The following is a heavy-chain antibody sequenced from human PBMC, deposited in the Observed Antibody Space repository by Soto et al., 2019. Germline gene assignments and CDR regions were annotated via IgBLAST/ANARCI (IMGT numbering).Heavy chain of an antibody. CDR3: AGHGGHWLNWLDP. CDR2: ISSSSSTI. V-gene: IGHV3-48*01. CDR1: GFTFSSYD. J-gene: IGHJ5*02. D-gene: IGHD6-19*01. Sequence: EVQLVESGGGLVQPGGSLRLSCAASGFTFSSYDMNGVRHAPGKGLEWVSYISSSSSTIYYADSVKGRFTISRDNAKNSLYMQMNSLRAEDTAVYYCAGHGGHWLNWLDPWGQGILVTVSS.